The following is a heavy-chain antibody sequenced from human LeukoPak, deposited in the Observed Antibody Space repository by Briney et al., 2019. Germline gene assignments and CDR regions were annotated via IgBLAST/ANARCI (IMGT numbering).Heavy chain of an antibody. CDR3: ARDKSPLYYDVWSGYYTSTFGY. J-gene: IGHJ4*02. Sequence: GASVKVSCKASGYTFTGYYIHWVRQAPGQGLEWMGWINPNSGGAKYAQTFQDRVTLTRDTSISTAYLELNSLTSDDTAVYFCARDKSPLYYDVWSGYYTSTFGYWGQGTLVTVSS. D-gene: IGHD3-3*01. CDR1: GYTFTGYY. V-gene: IGHV1-2*02. CDR2: INPNSGGA.